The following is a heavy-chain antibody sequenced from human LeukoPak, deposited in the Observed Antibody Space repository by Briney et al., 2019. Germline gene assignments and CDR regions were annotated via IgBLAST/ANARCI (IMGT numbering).Heavy chain of an antibody. CDR3: ARERRDTAIRPTYFDY. CDR1: GFTFRNYV. D-gene: IGHD5-18*01. J-gene: IGHJ4*02. Sequence: GGSLRLSCAASGFTFRNYVIHWVRQAPGKGLEWVAVTSSDLNVKLYADSVKGRFTISRDNSKNTLYLQMNSLRAEDTAVYYCARERRDTAIRPTYFDYWGQGTLVTVSS. V-gene: IGHV3-30*14. CDR2: TSSDLNVK.